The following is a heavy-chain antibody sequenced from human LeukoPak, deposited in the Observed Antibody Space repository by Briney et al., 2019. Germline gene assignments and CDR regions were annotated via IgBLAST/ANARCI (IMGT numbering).Heavy chain of an antibody. V-gene: IGHV4-34*01. CDR1: GGSFSGYY. J-gene: IGHJ6*02. CDR3: ARDGRVPYDFWSGYFPYYYYGMDV. CDR2: INHSGST. D-gene: IGHD3-3*01. Sequence: PSETLSLTCAVYGGSFSGYYWSWIRQPPGKGLEWIGEINHSGSTNYNPSLKSRVTISVDTSKNQFSLKLSSVTAADTAVYYCARDGRVPYDFWSGYFPYYYYGMDVWGQGTTVTVSS.